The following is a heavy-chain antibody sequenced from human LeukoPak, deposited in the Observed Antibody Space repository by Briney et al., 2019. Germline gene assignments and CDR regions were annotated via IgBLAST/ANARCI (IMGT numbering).Heavy chain of an antibody. CDR1: GGSISISSYY. CDR2: IYYSGST. V-gene: IGHV4-39*01. J-gene: IGHJ4*02. CDR3: ARFSAGYSSGPVIDY. D-gene: IGHD6-19*01. Sequence: SETLSLTCTVSGGSISISSYYWGWIRQPPGKGLEWIGSIYYSGSTYYNPSLKSRVTISVDTSKNQFSLKLNSVTAADTAVYYCARFSAGYSSGPVIDYWGQGTLVTVSS.